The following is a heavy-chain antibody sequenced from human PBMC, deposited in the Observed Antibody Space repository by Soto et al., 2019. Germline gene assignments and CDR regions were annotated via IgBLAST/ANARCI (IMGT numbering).Heavy chain of an antibody. Sequence: GASVKVSCKASGYTFASYAISWMQQATGQGLEWMGWISAYNGNTNYAQKLQGRVTMTTDTSTSTAYMELRSLRSDDTAVYYCARRYCSGGSCYGLWYFDLWGRGTLVTVSS. V-gene: IGHV1-18*01. CDR2: ISAYNGNT. D-gene: IGHD2-15*01. CDR3: ARRYCSGGSCYGLWYFDL. J-gene: IGHJ2*01. CDR1: GYTFASYA.